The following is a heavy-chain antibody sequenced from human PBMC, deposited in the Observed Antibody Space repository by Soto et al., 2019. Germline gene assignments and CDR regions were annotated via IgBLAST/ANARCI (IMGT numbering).Heavy chain of an antibody. J-gene: IGHJ6*02. CDR2: ISGSGGST. V-gene: IGHV3-23*01. CDR3: AKDLSSTFYDFWSGLNYGMDV. Sequence: GGSLRLSCAASEFTFSGYAMSWVRQAPGKGLEWGSAISGSGGSTYYADSVKGRFTISRDNSKNTLYLQMNSLRAEDTAVYYCAKDLSSTFYDFWSGLNYGMDVWGQGTTVTVSS. D-gene: IGHD3-3*01. CDR1: EFTFSGYA.